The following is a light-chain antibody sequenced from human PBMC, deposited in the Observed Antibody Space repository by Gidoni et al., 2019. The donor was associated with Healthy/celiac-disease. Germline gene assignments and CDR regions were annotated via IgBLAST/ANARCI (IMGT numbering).Light chain of an antibody. CDR3: QQYNSYLIT. CDR2: DAS. Sequence: IPMTPSPSSLSASVGDRVTITCQASQGISSWLAWYQQKPGKAPKLLIYDASSLESGVPSRFSGSGSGTEFTLTISSLQPDDFATYYCQQYNSYLITFGQGTRLEIK. CDR1: QGISSW. V-gene: IGKV1-5*01. J-gene: IGKJ5*01.